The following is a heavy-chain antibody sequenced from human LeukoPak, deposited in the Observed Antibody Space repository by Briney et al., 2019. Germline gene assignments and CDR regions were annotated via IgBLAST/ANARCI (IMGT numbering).Heavy chain of an antibody. CDR1: GFTVSSNY. Sequence: GGSLRLSCAASGFTVSSNYMSWVRQAPGKGLEWVSVIYSGGSTYYADSVKGRFTISRDNSKNTLYLQMNSLRAEDTAVYYCARARIAAAGTPFGYWGQGTLVTVSS. D-gene: IGHD6-13*01. CDR2: IYSGGST. J-gene: IGHJ4*02. V-gene: IGHV3-53*01. CDR3: ARARIAAAGTPFGY.